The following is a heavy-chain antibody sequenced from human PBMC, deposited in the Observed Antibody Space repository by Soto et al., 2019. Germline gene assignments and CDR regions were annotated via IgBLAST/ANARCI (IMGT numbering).Heavy chain of an antibody. CDR1: GFTFSSYG. CDR2: ISYDGSNK. Sequence: QVQLVESGGGVVQPGRSLRLSCAASGFTFSSYGMHWVRQAPGKGLEWVAVISYDGSNKYYADSVKGRFTISRDNSKNTLYLQMNSLRAEDTAVYYCAKYDHYYYYGMDVCGQGTTVTVSS. D-gene: IGHD3-3*01. V-gene: IGHV3-30*18. CDR3: AKYDHYYYYGMDV. J-gene: IGHJ6*02.